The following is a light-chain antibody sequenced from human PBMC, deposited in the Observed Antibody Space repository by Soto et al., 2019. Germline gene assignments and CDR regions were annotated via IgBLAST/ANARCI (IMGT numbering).Light chain of an antibody. J-gene: IGKJ5*01. V-gene: IGKV1-33*01. CDR2: DAS. CDR3: KQYDNLPN. CDR1: QDISNY. Sequence: DIQMTQSPSSLSASVGDRVTSTCQASQDISNYLNWYQQKPGKAPKLLIYDASNLETGVPSRFSGSGSGTDSTFTISSLQPEDIATYYCKQYDNLPNFGQGTRLEIK.